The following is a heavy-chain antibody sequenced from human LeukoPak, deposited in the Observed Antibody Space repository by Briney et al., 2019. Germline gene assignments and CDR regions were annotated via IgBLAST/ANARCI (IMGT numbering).Heavy chain of an antibody. Sequence: TSVKVSCKASGFTFTSSAMQWVRQACGQRLEWIGWIVVGSGNTNYAQKFQERVTITRDMSTSTAYMELSSLRSEDTAVYYCAADKYYDFWSGNFDLWGRGTLVTVSS. CDR2: IVVGSGNT. D-gene: IGHD3-3*01. V-gene: IGHV1-58*02. CDR3: AADKYYDFWSGNFDL. CDR1: GFTFTSSA. J-gene: IGHJ2*01.